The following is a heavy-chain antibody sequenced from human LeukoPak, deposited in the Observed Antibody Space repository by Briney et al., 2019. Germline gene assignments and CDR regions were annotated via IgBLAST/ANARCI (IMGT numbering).Heavy chain of an antibody. CDR2: IYSFGMT. J-gene: IGHJ4*02. D-gene: IGHD2-15*01. CDR1: GASIQNYY. V-gene: IGHV4-4*07. CDR3: ARDRAGDDSVVRLDY. Sequence: PSETLSLTRSVTGASIQNYYWSWIRQPAGRGLEWIGRIYSFGMTDYNPSLTSRVTMSVDTSKNQFSLTLRSVTAADTAMYYCARDRAGDDSVVRLDYWGQGILVTVSS.